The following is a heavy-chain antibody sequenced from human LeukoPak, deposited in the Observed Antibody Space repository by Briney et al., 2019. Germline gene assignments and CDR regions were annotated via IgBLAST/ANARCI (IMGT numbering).Heavy chain of an antibody. V-gene: IGHV3-48*01. D-gene: IGHD6-13*01. CDR3: ARDSSSSLILAFDI. CDR2: ISSSSSTI. CDR1: GFTFSSYD. Sequence: GGSLRLSCAASGFTFSSYDMNWVRQAPGKGLEWVSYISSSSSTIYYADSVKGRFTISRDNAKNSLYPQMNSLRAEDTAVYYCARDSSSSLILAFDIWGQGTMVTVSS. J-gene: IGHJ3*02.